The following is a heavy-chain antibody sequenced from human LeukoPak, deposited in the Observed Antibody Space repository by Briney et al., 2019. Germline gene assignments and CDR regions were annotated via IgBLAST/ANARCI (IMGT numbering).Heavy chain of an antibody. CDR2: IKEDGTRK. Sequence: XGSLRLSCVASGFTVDTYWMSWVRQAPGKGLDWVAHIKEDGTRKYYVDSVRGRFTISRDNAKNSLFLQMNSLRVEDTAVFYCVAWGSLVVWGQGTLVTVSS. CDR1: GFTVDTYW. D-gene: IGHD3-16*01. J-gene: IGHJ4*02. CDR3: VAWGSLVV. V-gene: IGHV3-7*01.